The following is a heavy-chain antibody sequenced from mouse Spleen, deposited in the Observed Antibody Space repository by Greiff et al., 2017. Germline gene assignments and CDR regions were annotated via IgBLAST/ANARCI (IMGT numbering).Heavy chain of an antibody. D-gene: IGHD1-1*01. CDR3: AREGTTRYFDV. V-gene: IGHV1-50*01. CDR2: IDPSDSYT. CDR1: GYTFTSYW. J-gene: IGHJ1*01. Sequence: QVQLQQPGAELVKPGASVKLSCKASGYTFTSYWMQWVKQRPGQGLEWIGEIDPSDSYTNYNQKFKGKATLTVDTSSSTAYMQLSSLTSEDSAVYDCAREGTTRYFDVWGAGTTVTVSS.